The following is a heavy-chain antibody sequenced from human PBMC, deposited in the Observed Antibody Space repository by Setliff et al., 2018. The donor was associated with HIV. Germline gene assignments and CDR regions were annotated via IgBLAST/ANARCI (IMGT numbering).Heavy chain of an antibody. J-gene: IGHJ3*01. Sequence: SETLSLTCTVSGGSISTYYWSWIRQHPGKGLEWIGSIYFTGSSDNNPSLKSRVTLSVDTSKHQFSLKLSSVTAADTAVYYCARVQMAYAAFDVWGQGTMVTVS. CDR3: ARVQMAYAAFDV. V-gene: IGHV4-59*01. CDR1: GGSISTYY. D-gene: IGHD4-17*01. CDR2: IYFTGSS.